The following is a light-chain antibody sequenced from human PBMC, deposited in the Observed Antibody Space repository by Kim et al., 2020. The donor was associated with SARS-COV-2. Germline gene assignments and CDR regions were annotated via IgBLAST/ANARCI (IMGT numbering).Light chain of an antibody. J-gene: IGLJ3*02. CDR3: QAWDTSAVA. V-gene: IGLV3-1*01. Sequence: SYELTQPPSLSVSPGQTASIPCSGDKLGDKYVDWYQQKPGQSPVVVVYQDNKRPSGIPERFSGSNSGNTATLTISGTQALDEADYYCQAWDTSAVAFGGG. CDR2: QDN. CDR1: KLGDKY.